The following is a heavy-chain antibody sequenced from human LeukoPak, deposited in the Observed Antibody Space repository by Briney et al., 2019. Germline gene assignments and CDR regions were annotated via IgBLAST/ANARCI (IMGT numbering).Heavy chain of an antibody. CDR2: IRSKANDYAT. V-gene: IGHV3-73*01. CDR3: QAYYYYHMDV. J-gene: IGHJ6*03. Sequence: PGGSLRLSCAASGISFDGSPIHWVRQASGKGLEWVGRIRSKANDYATGYGASVKGRFIISRDDSKNMSYLEMNSLTTEDTAVYFCQAYYYYHMDVWGKGTTVTVSS. CDR1: GISFDGSP.